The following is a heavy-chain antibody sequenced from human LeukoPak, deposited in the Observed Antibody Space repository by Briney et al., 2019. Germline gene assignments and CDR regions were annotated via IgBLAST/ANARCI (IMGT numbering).Heavy chain of an antibody. D-gene: IGHD6-6*01. Sequence: GASVKVSCKASGYTFTSYYMHWVRQAPGQGLEWMGIINPSGGSTSYAQKFQGRVTMTRDTSTSTVYMELSSLRSEDTAVYYCARDSSSSPPGPLRDYMDVWGKGTTVTVSS. CDR3: ARDSSSSPPGPLRDYMDV. CDR1: GYTFTSYY. V-gene: IGHV1-46*01. CDR2: INPSGGST. J-gene: IGHJ6*03.